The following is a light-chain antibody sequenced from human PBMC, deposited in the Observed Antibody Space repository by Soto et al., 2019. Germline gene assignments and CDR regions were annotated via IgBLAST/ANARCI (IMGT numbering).Light chain of an antibody. CDR3: LQSTQLPWT. CDR1: QNLLHSDGRTF. CDR2: DVS. Sequence: EIVLTQTPLSLSVTPGQPASISCKSSQNLLHSDGRTFLYWYLQKPGQSPQLLIYDVSNRFSGVPDRFSGSGSGTDFTLKVSRVEAEDVGVYYCLQSTQLPWTFGQGTKVEI. J-gene: IGKJ1*01. V-gene: IGKV2D-29*02.